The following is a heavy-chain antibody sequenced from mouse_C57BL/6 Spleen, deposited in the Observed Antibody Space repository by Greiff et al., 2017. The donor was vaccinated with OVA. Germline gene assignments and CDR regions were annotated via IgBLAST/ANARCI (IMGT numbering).Heavy chain of an antibody. CDR1: GFNIKDDY. V-gene: IGHV14-4*01. Sequence: EVKLQESGAELVRPGASVKLSCTASGFNIKDDYMHWVKQRPEQGLEWIGWIDPENGDTEYASKFQGKATITADTSSNTAYLQLSSLTSEDTAVYYCTTLYDPGAYWGQGTLVTVSA. J-gene: IGHJ3*01. D-gene: IGHD2-3*01. CDR2: IDPENGDT. CDR3: TTLYDPGAY.